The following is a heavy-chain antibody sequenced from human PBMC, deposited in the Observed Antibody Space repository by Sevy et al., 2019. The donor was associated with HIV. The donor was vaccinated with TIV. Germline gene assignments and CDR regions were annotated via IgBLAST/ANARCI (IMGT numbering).Heavy chain of an antibody. D-gene: IGHD2-2*01. CDR2: INPNSGGT. J-gene: IGHJ5*02. V-gene: IGHV1-2*02. CDR1: GYTFTGYY. Sequence: ASVKVSCKASGYTFTGYYMHWVRQAPGQGLEWMGWINPNSGGTNYAQKFQGRVTMTRDTSISTAYMELSRLRSDDTAVYYCARHIISLLDPYCSSTSCYAAFDPWGQGTLVTVSS. CDR3: ARHIISLLDPYCSSTSCYAAFDP.